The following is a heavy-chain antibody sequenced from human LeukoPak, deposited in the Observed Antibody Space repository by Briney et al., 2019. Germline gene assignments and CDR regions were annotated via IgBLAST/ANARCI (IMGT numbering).Heavy chain of an antibody. D-gene: IGHD2-15*01. CDR2: IYYSGST. CDR3: ARVSSDNFDY. CDR1: SGSISSSSYY. Sequence: SETLSLTCTVYSGSISSSSYYWGWIRQPPGKGLEWIGRIYYSGSTYYNPSLKSRVTISVDTSKNQLSLKLSSVTAADTAVYYCARVSSDNFDYWGQGTLVTVSS. V-gene: IGHV4-39*07. J-gene: IGHJ4*02.